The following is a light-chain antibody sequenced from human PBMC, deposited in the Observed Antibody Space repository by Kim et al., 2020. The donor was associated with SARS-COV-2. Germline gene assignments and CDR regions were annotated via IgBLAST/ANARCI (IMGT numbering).Light chain of an antibody. Sequence: GQTVTIACTGTSSDVSVYNYVSWYQQHPGKAPKLMIYEVSKRPSGVPDRFSGSKSGNTASLTVSGLQAEDEADYYCSSYAGSNNLVFGGGTQLTVL. CDR3: SSYAGSNNLV. CDR1: SSDVSVYNY. CDR2: EVS. V-gene: IGLV2-8*01. J-gene: IGLJ2*01.